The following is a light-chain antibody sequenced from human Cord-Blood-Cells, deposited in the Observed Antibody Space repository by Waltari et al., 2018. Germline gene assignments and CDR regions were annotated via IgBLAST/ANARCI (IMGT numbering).Light chain of an antibody. V-gene: IGLV1-44*01. CDR2: SNN. CDR3: AAWDDSLNGVV. J-gene: IGLJ2*01. Sequence: QSVLTQPPSASGPPGQRVTISCSGSSCNIGSNTVNWYQQLPGAAPKLLINSNNRRPSGVPPRFSCSKSGTSASLAISGLQSEDEAAYYCAAWDDSLNGVVFGGGTKLTVL. CDR1: SCNIGSNT.